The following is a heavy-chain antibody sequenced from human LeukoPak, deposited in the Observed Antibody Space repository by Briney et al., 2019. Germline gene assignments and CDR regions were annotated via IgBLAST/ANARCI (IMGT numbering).Heavy chain of an antibody. CDR2: IYYSGST. J-gene: IGHJ6*03. CDR3: ARDRKSTEDYYYYYYMDV. D-gene: IGHD4-11*01. CDR1: GGSISSYY. V-gene: IGHV4-59*12. Sequence: PSETLSLTCTVSGGSISSYYWSWIRQPPGKGLEWIGYIYYSGSTNYNPSLKSRVTISVDTSKNQFSLKLSSVTAADTAVYYCARDRKSTEDYYYYYYMDVWGKGTTVTISS.